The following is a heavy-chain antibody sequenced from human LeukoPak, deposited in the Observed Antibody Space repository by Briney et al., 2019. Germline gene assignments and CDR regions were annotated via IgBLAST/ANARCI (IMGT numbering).Heavy chain of an antibody. CDR3: AREAGDTAMETDY. CDR1: GYSISSGYY. D-gene: IGHD5-18*01. V-gene: IGHV4-38-2*02. J-gene: IGHJ4*02. CDR2: IYHSGST. Sequence: PSETLSLTCTVSGYSISSGYYWGWIRQPPGKGLEWIGSIYHSGSTYYNPSLKSRVTISVDTSKNQFSLKLSSVTAADTAVYYCAREAGDTAMETDYWGQGTLVTVSS.